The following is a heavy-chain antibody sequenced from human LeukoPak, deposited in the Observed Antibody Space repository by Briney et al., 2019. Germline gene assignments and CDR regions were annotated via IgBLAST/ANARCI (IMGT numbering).Heavy chain of an antibody. CDR3: TRADSTWANDY. V-gene: IGHV3-74*01. J-gene: IGHJ4*02. CDR1: GFAFSSSW. Sequence: GGSLRLSCVASGFAFSSSWMYWVRQAPGKGLVWASRISSDGSSITYADSVKGRFTISRDNAKNTLYLQMNSLRVEDTAVYYCTRADSTWANDYWGQGTLVTVSS. CDR2: ISSDGSSI. D-gene: IGHD6-13*01.